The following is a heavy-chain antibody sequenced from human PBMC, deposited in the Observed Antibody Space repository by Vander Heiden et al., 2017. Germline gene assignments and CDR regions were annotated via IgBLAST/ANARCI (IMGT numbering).Heavy chain of an antibody. Sequence: QITLKESGPTLVKPTQTLTLTCTFSGFSLSTSGVGVGWIRQPPGKALEWLALIYWNDDKRYSPSLKSRLTITKDTSKNQEVLTMTNMDPVDTATYYCARLLPIPGTAVAGYWGQGTLVTVSS. D-gene: IGHD6-19*01. V-gene: IGHV2-5*01. CDR2: IYWNDDK. J-gene: IGHJ4*02. CDR3: ARLLPIPGTAVAGY. CDR1: GFSLSTSGVG.